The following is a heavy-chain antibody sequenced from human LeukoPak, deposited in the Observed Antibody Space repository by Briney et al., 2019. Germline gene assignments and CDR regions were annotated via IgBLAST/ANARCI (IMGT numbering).Heavy chain of an antibody. CDR1: GFTFSSYG. CDR2: ISYDGSNK. Sequence: PGGSLRLSCAASGFTFSSYGMHWVRQAPGKGLEWVAVISYDGSNKYYADSVKGRFTISRDNSKNTLYLQMNSLRAEDTAVYYCANGGEMVFDYWGQGTLVTVSS. J-gene: IGHJ4*02. D-gene: IGHD5-24*01. V-gene: IGHV3-30*18. CDR3: ANGGEMVFDY.